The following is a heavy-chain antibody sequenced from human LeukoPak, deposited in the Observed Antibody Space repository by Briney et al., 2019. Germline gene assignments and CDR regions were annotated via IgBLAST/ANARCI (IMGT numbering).Heavy chain of an antibody. V-gene: IGHV4-38-2*02. CDR2: IYYGGSI. CDR1: GYSISSGYY. D-gene: IGHD1-26*01. CDR3: ARAGWELLSASFDP. J-gene: IGHJ5*02. Sequence: SETLSLTGTVSGYSISSGYYWAWIRRPPGKGLEWVGTIYYGGSIYGDPSLKGRITISLDTSKNQFSLKLNSVTAADTAVYYCARAGWELLSASFDPWGQGTLVIVSS.